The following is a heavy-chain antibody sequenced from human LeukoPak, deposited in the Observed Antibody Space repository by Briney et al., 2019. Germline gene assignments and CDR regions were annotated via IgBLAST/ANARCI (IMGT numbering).Heavy chain of an antibody. Sequence: GGSLRLSCAASGFTFSDSAMHWVRQASGTGLEWVARIRSKANTYAASYAASVKGRFTISRDDSKNTASLQMNSLKTEDPAVYYCNSYGLFDYWGHGTLVTVSS. CDR1: GFTFSDSA. CDR2: IRSKANTYAA. V-gene: IGHV3-73*01. J-gene: IGHJ4*01. CDR3: NSYGLFDY. D-gene: IGHD5-18*01.